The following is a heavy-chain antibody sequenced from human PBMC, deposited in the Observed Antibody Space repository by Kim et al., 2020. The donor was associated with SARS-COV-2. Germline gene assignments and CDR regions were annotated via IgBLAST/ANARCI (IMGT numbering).Heavy chain of an antibody. CDR2: ISGSGGST. CDR1: GFTFSSYA. D-gene: IGHD6-19*01. CDR3: AKDIGYSSGWYPSYGMDV. Sequence: GGSLRLSCAASGFTFSSYAMSWVRQAPGKGLEWVSAISGSGGSTYYADSVKGRFTISRDNSKNTLYLQMNSLRAEDTAVYYCAKDIGYSSGWYPSYGMDVWGQGTTVTVSS. J-gene: IGHJ6*02. V-gene: IGHV3-23*01.